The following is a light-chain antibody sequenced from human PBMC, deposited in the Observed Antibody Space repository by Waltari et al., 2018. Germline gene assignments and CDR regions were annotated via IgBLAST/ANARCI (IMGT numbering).Light chain of an antibody. CDR2: QDR. CDR1: KLGDKY. V-gene: IGLV3-1*01. CDR3: QAWDSSTAVV. Sequence: SYELTQPPSVSVSPGQTASITCSGDKLGDKYACWYQQKPGQSPVLVIYQDRKRPSGIPGRFSGSNSGNTATLTISGTQAMDEADYYCQAWDSSTAVVFGGGTKLTVL. J-gene: IGLJ2*01.